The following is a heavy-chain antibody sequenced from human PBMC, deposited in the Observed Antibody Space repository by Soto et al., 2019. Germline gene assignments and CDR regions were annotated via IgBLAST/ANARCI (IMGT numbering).Heavy chain of an antibody. J-gene: IGHJ4*02. CDR3: ARGVTPYYFDY. D-gene: IGHD4-4*01. CDR2: ISAYNGNK. V-gene: IGHV1-18*01. Sequence: EASVKVSCKASGYTFTSYGISWVRQAPGRGLEWMGWISAYNGNKKYAQKLQGRVTMTTDTSTSTAYMELRSLRSDDTAVYYCARGVTPYYFDYWGRGTLVTVSS. CDR1: GYTFTSYG.